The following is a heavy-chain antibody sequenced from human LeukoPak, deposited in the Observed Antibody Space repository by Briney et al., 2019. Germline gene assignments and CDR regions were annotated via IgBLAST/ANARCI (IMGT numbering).Heavy chain of an antibody. CDR2: ISSSSSTI. J-gene: IGHJ5*02. CDR1: GFTFSSYG. D-gene: IGHD4-17*01. CDR3: ARVTGSYGDWPGWFDP. V-gene: IGHV3-48*01. Sequence: GGSLRLSCAASGFTFSSYGMTWVRQAPGKGLEWVSYISSSSSTIYYADSVKGRFTISRDNAKNSLYLQLNSLRAEDTAVYYCARVTGSYGDWPGWFDPWGQGTLVTVSS.